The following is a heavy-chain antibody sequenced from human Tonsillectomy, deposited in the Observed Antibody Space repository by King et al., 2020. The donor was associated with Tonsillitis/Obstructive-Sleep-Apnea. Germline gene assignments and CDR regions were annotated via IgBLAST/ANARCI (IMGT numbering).Heavy chain of an antibody. CDR2: IGVAGDA. J-gene: IGHJ3*02. CDR1: GFTLSRYD. D-gene: IGHD3-16*01. CDR3: ARDGGYNAFDI. V-gene: IGHV3-13*01. Sequence: VQLVESVGGLVQPGGSLRLSCAASGFTLSRYDIHWVRQTTGSGLEWVSVIGVAGDAYYPGSVKGRFTISRENAKNSLYLQMNSLRAGDTAVYYCARDGGYNAFDIWGQGTMVTVSS.